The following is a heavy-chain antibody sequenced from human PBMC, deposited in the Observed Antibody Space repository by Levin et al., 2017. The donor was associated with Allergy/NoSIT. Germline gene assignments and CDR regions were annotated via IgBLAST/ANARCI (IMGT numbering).Heavy chain of an antibody. CDR1: GFSFSLYG. J-gene: IGHJ5*02. CDR3: AKGGASGSGSVYKWFDP. V-gene: IGHV3-30*18. Sequence: GESLKISCAASGFSFSLYGMHWVRQAPGKGLEWVAVVAYDGTNQYYADSVEGRFTIPRDDSKNTLYLQMNTLRTEDTAVYYCAKGGASGSGSVYKWFDPWGQGTLVTVSS. D-gene: IGHD3-10*01. CDR2: VAYDGTNQ.